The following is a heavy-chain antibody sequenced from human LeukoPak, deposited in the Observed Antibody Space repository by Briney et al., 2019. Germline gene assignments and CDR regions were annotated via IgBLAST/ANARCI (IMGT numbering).Heavy chain of an antibody. CDR3: ARVKEYSSGWYAHAFDI. Sequence: PSETLSLTCSVSGDSISIYYWTWIRQPPGKGLEWIGYIDHTGTTSYNPSLNSRVTISRDTSKNHFSLDLSSVTAADTAVYYCARVKEYSSGWYAHAFDIWGQGTMVTVSS. D-gene: IGHD6-19*01. CDR1: GDSISIYY. CDR2: IDHTGTT. J-gene: IGHJ3*02. V-gene: IGHV4-59*01.